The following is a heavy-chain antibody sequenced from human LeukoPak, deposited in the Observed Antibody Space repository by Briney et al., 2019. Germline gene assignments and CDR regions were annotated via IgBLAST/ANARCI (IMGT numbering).Heavy chain of an antibody. CDR1: GFTFSSYW. D-gene: IGHD3/OR15-3a*01. CDR3: ARDGRTGFYYYGMDV. V-gene: IGHV3-7*03. Sequence: GGSLRLSCAASGFTFSSYWMSWVRQAPGKGLEWVANIEQDGSEKYYVDSVKGRFTISRDNAKTSLYLQMNSLRAEDTAVYYCARDGRTGFYYYGMDVWGQGTTVTVSS. CDR2: IEQDGSEK. J-gene: IGHJ6*02.